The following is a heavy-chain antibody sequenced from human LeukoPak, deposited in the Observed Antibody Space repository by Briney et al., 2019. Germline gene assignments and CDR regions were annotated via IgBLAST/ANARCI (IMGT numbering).Heavy chain of an antibody. CDR1: GFTFSGPA. J-gene: IGHJ4*02. D-gene: IGHD3-10*01. Sequence: GGSLRLSCAASGFTFSGPAMHWVRQASGKGLEWVGRIRSKANSYATAYAASVKGRFTISRDDSKNTAYLQMNSLKTEDTAVYYCTRPTSATMVRGVTPRDYWGQGTLVTVSS. CDR2: IRSKANSYAT. CDR3: TRPTSATMVRGVTPRDY. V-gene: IGHV3-73*01.